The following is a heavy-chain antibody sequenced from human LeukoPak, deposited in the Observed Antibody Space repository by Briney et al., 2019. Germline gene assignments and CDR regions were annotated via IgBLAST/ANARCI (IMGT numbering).Heavy chain of an antibody. CDR1: GGSISSGGYY. Sequence: PSETLSLTCTVSGGSISSGGYYWSWIRQHPGKGLEWIGYIYYSGGTYYNPSLKSRVTISVDTSKNQFSLKLSSVTAADTAVYYCARTVAPDIVVVPAAIPHYYYYGMDVWGQGTTVTVSS. J-gene: IGHJ6*02. CDR2: IYYSGGT. D-gene: IGHD2-2*02. V-gene: IGHV4-31*03. CDR3: ARTVAPDIVVVPAAIPHYYYYGMDV.